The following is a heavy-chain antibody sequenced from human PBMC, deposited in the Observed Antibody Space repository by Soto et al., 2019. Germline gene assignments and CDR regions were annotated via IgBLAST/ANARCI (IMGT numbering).Heavy chain of an antibody. CDR1: GFTFSSYA. V-gene: IGHV3-23*01. D-gene: IGHD3-22*01. J-gene: IGHJ5*01. Sequence: GGSLRLSCAASGFTFSSYAMSWVRQAPGKGLEWVSAISGSGDSTYYADSMKGRFSISRDNSKDTLYLQMNNLRVDDTAVYFCAKGGAAEHYYDFLESWGHGTLVTVS. CDR3: AKGGAAEHYYDFLES. CDR2: ISGSGDST.